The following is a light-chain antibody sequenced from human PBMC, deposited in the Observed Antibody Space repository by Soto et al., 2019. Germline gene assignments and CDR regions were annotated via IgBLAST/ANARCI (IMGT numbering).Light chain of an antibody. CDR1: QTVSSY. CDR3: QQRSTSIT. CDR2: DAS. Sequence: IVLTQSPATLSLWPGETAILSCRASQTVSSYLSWYQHKPGQAPRLLIYDASKRAPGIPARFSGSGSGTDFNLTISSLKPEDFAVYYCQQRSTSITFGNGTRLEIE. J-gene: IGKJ5*01. V-gene: IGKV3-11*01.